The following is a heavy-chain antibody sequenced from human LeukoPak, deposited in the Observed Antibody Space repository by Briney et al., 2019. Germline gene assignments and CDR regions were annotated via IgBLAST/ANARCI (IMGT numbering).Heavy chain of an antibody. V-gene: IGHV3-30*04. Sequence: PGGSLRLSCAASGFTFSSYAMHWVRQAPGKGLEWVAVISYDGSNKYYADSVKGRFTISRDNSKNTLYLQMNSLRAEDTAVYYCAREEVLEGPFDYWGQGTLVTVSS. CDR3: AREEVLEGPFDY. D-gene: IGHD3-3*01. CDR1: GFTFSSYA. J-gene: IGHJ4*02. CDR2: ISYDGSNK.